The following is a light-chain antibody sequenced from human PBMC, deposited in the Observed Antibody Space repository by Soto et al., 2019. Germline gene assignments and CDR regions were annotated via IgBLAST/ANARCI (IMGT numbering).Light chain of an antibody. CDR3: QSYDSSLSGGV. Sequence: QSLLTQPPSVSGAPGQRVTISCTGSNSNIGAGYDVHWYQQLPGTAPKLLIYGNSNRPSGVPDRFSGSKSGTSASLAITGLQAEDEADYYCQSYDSSLSGGVFGGGTKVTVL. CDR1: NSNIGAGYD. CDR2: GNS. V-gene: IGLV1-40*01. J-gene: IGLJ3*02.